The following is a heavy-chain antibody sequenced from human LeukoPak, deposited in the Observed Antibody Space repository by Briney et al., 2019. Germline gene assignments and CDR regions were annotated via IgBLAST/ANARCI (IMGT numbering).Heavy chain of an antibody. CDR2: IWYDGSNK. J-gene: IGHJ5*02. CDR1: GFTFSSYG. V-gene: IGHV3-33*01. D-gene: IGHD3-10*01. Sequence: SLRLSCAASGFTFSSYGMHWVRQAPGKGLEWVAVIWYDGSNKYYADSVKGRFTISRDNSKNTLYLQMNSLRAEDTAVYYCARDLNGSGSYYENWFDPWGQGTLVTVSS. CDR3: ARDLNGSGSYYENWFDP.